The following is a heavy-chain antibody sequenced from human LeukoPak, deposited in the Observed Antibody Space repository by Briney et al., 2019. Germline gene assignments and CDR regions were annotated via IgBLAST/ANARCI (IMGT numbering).Heavy chain of an antibody. Sequence: ASVKVSCKASGYTFTGYYMHWVRQAPGQGLEWMGWINPNSGGTNYAQKFQGRVTMTRDTSISTAYTELSRLRSDDTAVYYCARDQTTMVRGVINLGPYWGQGTLVTVSS. D-gene: IGHD3-10*01. CDR1: GYTFTGYY. J-gene: IGHJ4*02. CDR3: ARDQTTMVRGVINLGPY. CDR2: INPNSGGT. V-gene: IGHV1-2*02.